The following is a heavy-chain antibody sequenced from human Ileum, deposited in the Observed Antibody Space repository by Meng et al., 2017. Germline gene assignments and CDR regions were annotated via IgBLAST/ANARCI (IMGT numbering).Heavy chain of an antibody. V-gene: IGHV4-4*03. CDR1: GGSISIYNW. D-gene: IGHD3-22*01. J-gene: IGHJ4*02. CDR3: ARRARYDGSAYYPAFDY. Sequence: GPAVVKPPGPRSPPDPVPGGSISIYNWWSGVRQPPGKGLEWIGEIHHDGSTNYSPSLKSRGTISIDNAKSLFSLELRSVTAADTAVYYCARRARYDGSAYYPAFDYWGQGTLVTVSS. CDR2: IHHDGST.